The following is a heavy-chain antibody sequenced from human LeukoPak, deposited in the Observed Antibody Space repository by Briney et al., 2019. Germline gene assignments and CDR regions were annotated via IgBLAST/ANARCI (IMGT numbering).Heavy chain of an antibody. J-gene: IGHJ4*02. V-gene: IGHV3-23*01. D-gene: IGHD6-13*01. CDR1: GFTFSSYA. CDR3: AREWSSSSPYFDY. Sequence: GGSLRLSCAASGFTFSSYAMRWVRQAPGKGLEWVSAISGSGGSTYYADSVKGRFTISRDNSKNTLYLQMNSLRAEDTAVYYFAREWSSSSPYFDYWGQGTLVTVSS. CDR2: ISGSGGST.